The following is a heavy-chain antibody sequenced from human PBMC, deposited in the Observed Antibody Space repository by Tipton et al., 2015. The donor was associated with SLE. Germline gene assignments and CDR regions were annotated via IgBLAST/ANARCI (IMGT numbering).Heavy chain of an antibody. CDR2: IRYDGSNK. CDR1: RFTFSSYG. Sequence: SLRLSCAASRFTFSSYGMHWVRQAPGKGLEWVAFIRYDGSNKYYADSVKGRFTISRDNSKNTLYLQMNSLRAEDTAVYYCTTDLHVDTAMRAWGQGTLVTVSS. CDR3: TTDLHVDTAMRA. V-gene: IGHV3-30*02. D-gene: IGHD5-18*01. J-gene: IGHJ5*02.